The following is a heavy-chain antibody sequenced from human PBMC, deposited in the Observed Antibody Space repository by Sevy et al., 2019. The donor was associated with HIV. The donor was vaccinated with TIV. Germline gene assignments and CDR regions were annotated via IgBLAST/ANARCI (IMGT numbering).Heavy chain of an antibody. Sequence: GESLKISCAASGFTFSTYGMHWVRQAPGKGLEWVAVIWIDGSNTYYADSVKGRFTISRDIAKYTLHLQMNSLRAEDTTVYYCARVLEFYDYGDYGPAFMPDYWGQGTLVTVSS. CDR3: ARVLEFYDYGDYGPAFMPDY. J-gene: IGHJ4*02. D-gene: IGHD4-17*01. CDR1: GFTFSTYG. CDR2: IWIDGSNT. V-gene: IGHV3-33*01.